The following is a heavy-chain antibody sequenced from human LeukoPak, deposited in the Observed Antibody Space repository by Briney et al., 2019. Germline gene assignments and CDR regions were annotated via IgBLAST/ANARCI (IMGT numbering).Heavy chain of an antibody. CDR3: ARVDLDSSGYFYYYYYMDV. D-gene: IGHD3-22*01. CDR2: IYSGGST. V-gene: IGHV3-66*02. Sequence: PGGSLRLSCAASGFTVSSSYMSWVRQAPGKGLEWVSVIYSGGSTYYADSVKGRFTISRDNSKNTLYLQMNSLRAEDTAAYYCARVDLDSSGYFYYYYYMDVWGKGTTVTVSS. J-gene: IGHJ6*03. CDR1: GFTVSSSY.